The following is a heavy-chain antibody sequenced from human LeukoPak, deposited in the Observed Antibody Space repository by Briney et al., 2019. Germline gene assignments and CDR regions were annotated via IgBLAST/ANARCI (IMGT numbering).Heavy chain of an antibody. V-gene: IGHV7-4-1*02. J-gene: IGHJ5*02. D-gene: IGHD3-22*01. Sequence: ASVKVSCKASGYTFTSYAMNWVRQAPGQGLEWMGWINTNTGNPTYAQGFTGRFVFSLDTSVSTAYLQISSLKAEDTAVYYCARDYDSSGYYYEFDPWGQGTLVTVSS. CDR2: INTNTGNP. CDR3: ARDYDSSGYYYEFDP. CDR1: GYTFTSYA.